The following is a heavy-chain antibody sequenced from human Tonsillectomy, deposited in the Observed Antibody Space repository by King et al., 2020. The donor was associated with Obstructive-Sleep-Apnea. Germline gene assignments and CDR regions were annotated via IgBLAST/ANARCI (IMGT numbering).Heavy chain of an antibody. CDR1: GDTFTIYY. CDR2: INPICGST. Sequence: QVQLVESGAEVKKTGASVKVSCKASGDTFTIYYMHWVRQAPGQGLEWMVIINPICGSTSYAQKFQGRVTMIRYTATSTVYMELSSLSSEDTAVYYWARDDHSSSGVDYWGQGTLVTVSS. V-gene: IGHV1-46*01. CDR3: ARDDHSSSGVDY. D-gene: IGHD6-19*01. J-gene: IGHJ4*02.